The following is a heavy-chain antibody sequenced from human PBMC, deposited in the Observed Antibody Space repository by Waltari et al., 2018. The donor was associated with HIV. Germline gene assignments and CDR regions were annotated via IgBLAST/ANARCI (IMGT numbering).Heavy chain of an antibody. CDR2: INPSGKST. D-gene: IGHD2-15*01. CDR1: GYTFISYY. CDR3: ARAPCSGGSCRLFDY. V-gene: IGHV1-46*01. Sequence: QVQLVQSGAEVKKPGASVKVSCKASGYTFISYYMHWVRQAPGQGLEWMGIINPSGKSTRYEQKFQGRLPMTRDTSTSTVYRELSSLRSEDTAVYYCARAPCSGGSCRLFDYWGQGTLVTVSS. J-gene: IGHJ4*02.